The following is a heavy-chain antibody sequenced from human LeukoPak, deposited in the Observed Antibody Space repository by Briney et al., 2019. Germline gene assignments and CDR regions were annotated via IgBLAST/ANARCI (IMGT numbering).Heavy chain of an antibody. D-gene: IGHD6-13*01. J-gene: IGHJ4*02. CDR1: GFPFSNYA. CDR2: ISGSGLST. CDR3: AKRERAAVSSYYFDC. V-gene: IGHV3-23*01. Sequence: GGSLRLSCAASGFPFSNYAMTWVRQAPGKGLEWVSAISGSGLSTYYADSVQGRLTISRDNSQNMLYLQMNSLRAEDTAVYYCAKRERAAVSSYYFDCWGQGSLVTVSS.